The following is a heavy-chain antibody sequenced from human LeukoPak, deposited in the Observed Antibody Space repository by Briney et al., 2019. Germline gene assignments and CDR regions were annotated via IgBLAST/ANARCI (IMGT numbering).Heavy chain of an antibody. CDR2: IKQDGSQK. D-gene: IGHD2-2*01. Sequence: PGGSLRLSCAASGFTFSSHWMGWVRQAPGKGLEYVANIKQDGSQKYYMDSVKGRFTISRDNAKNSLYLQMNSLRAEDTAVYYCAREREPSSTLGGYYYYYMDVWGKGTTVTVSS. V-gene: IGHV3-7*01. J-gene: IGHJ6*03. CDR3: AREREPSSTLGGYYYYYMDV. CDR1: GFTFSSHW.